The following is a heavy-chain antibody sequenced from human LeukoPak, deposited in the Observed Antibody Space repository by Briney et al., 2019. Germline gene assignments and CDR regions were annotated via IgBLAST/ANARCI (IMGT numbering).Heavy chain of an antibody. CDR3: AKGRDFWSGYQDAFDI. D-gene: IGHD3-3*01. CDR2: ISGSGGST. Sequence: GGSLRLSCAASGFTFSSYAMSWVRQAPGKGLERVSAISGSGGSTYYADSVKGRFTISRDNSKNTLYLQMNSLRAEDTAVYYCAKGRDFWSGYQDAFDIWGQGTMVTVSS. CDR1: GFTFSSYA. J-gene: IGHJ3*02. V-gene: IGHV3-23*01.